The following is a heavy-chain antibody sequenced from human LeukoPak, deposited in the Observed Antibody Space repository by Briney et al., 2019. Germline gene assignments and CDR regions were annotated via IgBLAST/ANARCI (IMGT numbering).Heavy chain of an antibody. D-gene: IGHD3-3*01. V-gene: IGHV3-48*04. J-gene: IGHJ6*02. Sequence: GGSLGLSCAASGFTFSSYGMHWVRQAPGKGLEWVSYISSSGSTIYYADSVKGRFTISRDNAKNSLYLQMNSLRAEDTAVYYCARWYYDFWSGSTTYGMDVWGQGTTVTVSS. CDR1: GFTFSSYG. CDR3: ARWYYDFWSGSTTYGMDV. CDR2: ISSSGSTI.